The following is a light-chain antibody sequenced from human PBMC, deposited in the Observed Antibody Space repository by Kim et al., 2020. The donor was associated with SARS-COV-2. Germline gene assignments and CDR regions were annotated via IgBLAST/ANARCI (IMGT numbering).Light chain of an antibody. V-gene: IGLV3-1*01. Sequence: VSPGQTASITCSGDKLGDKYACWYQQKPGQSPVLVIYQDSKRPSGIPERFSGSNSGNTATLTISGTQAMDEADYYCQAWDSSAYYIFGTGTKVTVL. CDR2: QDS. CDR3: QAWDSSAYYI. CDR1: KLGDKY. J-gene: IGLJ1*01.